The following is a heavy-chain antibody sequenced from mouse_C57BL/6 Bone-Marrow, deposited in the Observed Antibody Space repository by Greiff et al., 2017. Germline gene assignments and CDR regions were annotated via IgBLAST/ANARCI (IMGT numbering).Heavy chain of an antibody. Sequence: EVQLQQSGAELVRPGASVKLSCTASGFNFKDDYMHWVKQRPGQGLEWIGWIDPGDGDTDYASKFQGKATITADTSSTTAYLQLSSLTHDDAADYYCSTNGYYGYAMDYWGQGTSVTVSS. CDR2: IDPGDGDT. CDR3: STNGYYGYAMDY. D-gene: IGHD2-3*01. CDR1: GFNFKDDY. V-gene: IGHV14-4*01. J-gene: IGHJ4*01.